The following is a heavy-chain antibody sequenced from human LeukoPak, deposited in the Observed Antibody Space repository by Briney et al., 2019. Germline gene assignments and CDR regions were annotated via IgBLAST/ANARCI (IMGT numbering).Heavy chain of an antibody. Sequence: ASVKVSCKASGGTFSSYAISWVRQAPGQGLEWMGGIIPIFGTANYAQKFQGRVTITADESTSTAYMELSSLRSEDTAVYYCATSDSGSYQGCFDYWGQGTLVTVSS. D-gene: IGHD1-26*01. CDR1: GGTFSSYA. V-gene: IGHV1-69*13. J-gene: IGHJ4*02. CDR3: ATSDSGSYQGCFDY. CDR2: IIPIFGTA.